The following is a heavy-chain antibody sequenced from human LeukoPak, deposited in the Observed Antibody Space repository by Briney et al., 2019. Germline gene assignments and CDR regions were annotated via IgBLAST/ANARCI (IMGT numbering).Heavy chain of an antibody. V-gene: IGHV5-51*01. CDR3: ARRAELGMRYFDS. Sequence: GESLRLSCAASGFTFSSYSMNWVRQAPGKGLEWMAIIYCDGSKTIYSPSFQTQVTISVDKSTNTAYLQWTSLKASDTAIYFCARRAELGMRYFDSWGQGALVTVSS. CDR2: IYCDGSKT. J-gene: IGHJ4*02. CDR1: GFTFSSYS. D-gene: IGHD3-16*01.